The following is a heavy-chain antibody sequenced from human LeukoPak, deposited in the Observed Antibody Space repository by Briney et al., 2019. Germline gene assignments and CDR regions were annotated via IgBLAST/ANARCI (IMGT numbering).Heavy chain of an antibody. V-gene: IGHV1-46*01. CDR3: ARDPYSSSWYSYYYYGMDV. CDR1: GYTFTSYY. D-gene: IGHD6-13*01. CDR2: INPSGGST. Sequence: ASVKVSCKASGYTFTSYYMHWVRQAPGQGLEWMGIINPSGGSTSYAQKFQGRVTMTRDMSTSTVYMELSSLRSEDTAVYYCARDPYSSSWYSYYYYGMDVWGQGTTVTVSS. J-gene: IGHJ6*02.